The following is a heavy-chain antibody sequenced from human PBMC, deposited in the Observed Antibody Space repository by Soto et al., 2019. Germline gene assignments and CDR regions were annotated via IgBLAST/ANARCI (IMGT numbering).Heavy chain of an antibody. CDR3: VASLAASGLNWLDP. V-gene: IGHV4-4*07. CDR1: GGSISEKY. CDR2: IFANGHA. J-gene: IGHJ5*02. D-gene: IGHD6-13*01. Sequence: PSETLSLTCIVSGGSISEKYWNWVRQPPGKGLEWIGLIFANGHADYNPSLKSRVTMSVDASKNQFSLWLTSMTAADTAVYYCVASLAASGLNWLDPWGRGTLVTVLL.